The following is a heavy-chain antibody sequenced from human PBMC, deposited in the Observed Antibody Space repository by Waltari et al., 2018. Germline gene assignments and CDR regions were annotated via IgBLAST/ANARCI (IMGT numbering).Heavy chain of an antibody. CDR2: IYYSGST. Sequence: QVQLQESGPGLVKPSETLSITCTVSGGSISSYYWSRIRQPPGKGLEWLGYIYYSGSTNYNPSLKSRVTISVDTSKNQFSLKLSSVTAADTAVYYCARGRRYSGSYLSDYWGQGTLVTVSS. J-gene: IGHJ4*02. CDR3: ARGRRYSGSYLSDY. V-gene: IGHV4-59*01. D-gene: IGHD1-26*01. CDR1: GGSISSYY.